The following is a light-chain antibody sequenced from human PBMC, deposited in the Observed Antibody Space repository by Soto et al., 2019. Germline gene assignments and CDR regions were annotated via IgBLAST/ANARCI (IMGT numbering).Light chain of an antibody. CDR2: AAS. Sequence: DIQVTPSPSSLSASVGDRVTITCRASQNINNYLNWYQQKPGKAPKLLNYAASSLQSGVPSRFSCSGSGTDFTLTIRSLQPEDFATDYFQQSFRTRGTFGQGTKVEIK. CDR3: QQSFRTRGT. CDR1: QNINNY. V-gene: IGKV1-39*01. J-gene: IGKJ1*01.